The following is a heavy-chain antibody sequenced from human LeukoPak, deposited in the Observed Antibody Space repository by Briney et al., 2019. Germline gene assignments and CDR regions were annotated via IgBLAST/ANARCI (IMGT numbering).Heavy chain of an antibody. D-gene: IGHD3-10*01. CDR2: IIPIFGSA. CDR3: AKVFPPINGYGSGSYSFLGSLDP. CDR1: GGTFSSYV. J-gene: IGHJ5*02. Sequence: GASVKVSCKASGGTFSSYVIIWVRQAPGQGLEWMGGIIPIFGSANYVQNFQGRVTITADKSTSTVYMELSSLRSEDTAVYYCAKVFPPINGYGSGSYSFLGSLDPWGQGTLVTVSS. V-gene: IGHV1-69*06.